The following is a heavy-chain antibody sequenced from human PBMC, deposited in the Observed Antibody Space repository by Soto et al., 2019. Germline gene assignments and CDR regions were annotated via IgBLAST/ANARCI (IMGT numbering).Heavy chain of an antibody. V-gene: IGHV4-34*01. CDR2: INHSGST. Sequence: SETLSLTCAVYGGSFSGYYWSWTRQPPGKGLEWIGEINHSGSTNYNPSLKSRVTISVDTSKNQFSLKLSSVTAADTAVYYCARVKGITGTTVDYWGQGTLVTVSS. CDR3: ARVKGITGTTVDY. D-gene: IGHD1-7*01. J-gene: IGHJ4*02. CDR1: GGSFSGYY.